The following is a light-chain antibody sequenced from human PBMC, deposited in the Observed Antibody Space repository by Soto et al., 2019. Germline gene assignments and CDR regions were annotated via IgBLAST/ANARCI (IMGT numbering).Light chain of an antibody. CDR2: EGS. V-gene: IGLV2-23*03. Sequence: QSVLTQPASVSRSPGQSITISCTGTSSDVGSYNLVSWYQQHPGKAPKLMIYEGSKRPSGVSNRFSGSKSGNTASLTISGLQAEDEADYYCCSYAGSRTFVVFGGGTKVTVL. J-gene: IGLJ2*01. CDR1: SSDVGSYNL. CDR3: CSYAGSRTFVV.